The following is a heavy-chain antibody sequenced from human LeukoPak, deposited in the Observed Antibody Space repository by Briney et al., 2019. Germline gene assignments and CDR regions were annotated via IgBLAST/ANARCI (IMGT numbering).Heavy chain of an antibody. CDR2: IYYSGST. Sequence: RTSETLSLTCTVSGGSISSSSYYWGWIRQPPGKGLEWIGYIYYSGSTNYNPSLKSRVTISVDTSKNQFSLKLSSVTAADTAVYYCARDLSTPPAGDDAFDIWGQGTMVTVSS. D-gene: IGHD3-10*01. CDR3: ARDLSTPPAGDDAFDI. V-gene: IGHV4-61*01. J-gene: IGHJ3*02. CDR1: GGSISSSSYY.